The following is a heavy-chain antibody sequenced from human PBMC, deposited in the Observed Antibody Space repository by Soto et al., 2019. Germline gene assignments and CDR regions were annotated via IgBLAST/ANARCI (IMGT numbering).Heavy chain of an antibody. CDR2: IYYSGST. Sequence: SETLSLTCTVSGGSISSYYWSWIRQPPGKGLEWIGYIYYSGSTYYNPSLKSRVTISVDRSKNQFSLKLSSVTAADTAVYYCDRAGAAAPPFDYGGKETLVTVSS. V-gene: IGHV4-59*12. J-gene: IGHJ4*02. D-gene: IGHD6-13*01. CDR3: DRAGAAAPPFDY. CDR1: GGSISSYY.